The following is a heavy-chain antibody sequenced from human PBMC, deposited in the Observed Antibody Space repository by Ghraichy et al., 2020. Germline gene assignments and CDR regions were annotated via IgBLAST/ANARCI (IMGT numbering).Heavy chain of an antibody. Sequence: SETLSLTCTVSGGSISSGSYYWNWIRQPAGKGLEWIGRIYTSGSTNYNPSLKSRVTISVDTSKNQFSLKLTSVTAADTAEYYCARLVVVPAAARGYYYYSGMDVWRQGTTVTVSS. CDR2: IYTSGST. D-gene: IGHD2-2*01. CDR3: ARLVVVPAAARGYYYYSGMDV. CDR1: GGSISSGSYY. V-gene: IGHV4-61*02. J-gene: IGHJ6*02.